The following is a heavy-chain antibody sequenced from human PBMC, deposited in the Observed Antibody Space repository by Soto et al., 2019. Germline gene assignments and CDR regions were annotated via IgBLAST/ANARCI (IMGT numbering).Heavy chain of an antibody. CDR1: GGSISSGGYY. V-gene: IGHV4-31*03. D-gene: IGHD4-17*01. CDR2: IYYSGST. Sequence: SETLSLTCTVSGGSISSGGYYWSWIRQHPGKGLEWIGYIYYSGSTYYNPSLKSRVTISVDTSKNQFSLKLSSVTAADTAVYYCARDRDYGDYVGYFDYWGQGTLVTVSS. J-gene: IGHJ4*02. CDR3: ARDRDYGDYVGYFDY.